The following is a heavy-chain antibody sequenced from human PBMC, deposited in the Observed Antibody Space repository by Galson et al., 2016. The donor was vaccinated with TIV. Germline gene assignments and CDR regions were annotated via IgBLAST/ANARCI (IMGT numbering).Heavy chain of an antibody. V-gene: IGHV1-18*04. J-gene: IGHJ4*02. Sequence: SVKVSCKASGYTFINYGITWVRQAPGQGLEWVGWISGYDGHTNYAQMFQGRVTMTSDKSTNTVYMELRSLRSDDTAVYYCARDSGTYDYWGQGSLVTVSS. CDR3: ARDSGTYDY. CDR1: GYTFINYG. D-gene: IGHD1-26*01. CDR2: ISGYDGHT.